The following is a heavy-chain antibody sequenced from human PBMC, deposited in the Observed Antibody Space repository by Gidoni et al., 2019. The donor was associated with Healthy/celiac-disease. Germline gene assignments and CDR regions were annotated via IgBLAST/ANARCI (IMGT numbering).Heavy chain of an antibody. Sequence: IPIFGTANYAQKLQGRVTITAEKSTSTAYMELSSLRSEDTAVYYCARNYGSGSYYNNWFDPWGQGTLVTVSP. CDR2: IPIFGTA. CDR3: ARNYGSGSYYNNWFDP. J-gene: IGHJ5*02. V-gene: IGHV1-69*06. D-gene: IGHD3-10*01.